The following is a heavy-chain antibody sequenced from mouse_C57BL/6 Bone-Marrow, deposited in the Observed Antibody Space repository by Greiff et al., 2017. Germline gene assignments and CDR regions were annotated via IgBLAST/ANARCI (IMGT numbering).Heavy chain of an antibody. J-gene: IGHJ2*01. Sequence: VQLQQSGPELVKPGASVKIPCKASGYTFTDYNMDWVKQSHGKSLEWIGDINPNNGGTIYNQKFKGKATLTVDKSSSPAYMELRRLTSEDTAFYYCARSRTTVVAYYFDYWGQGTTLTVSS. CDR2: INPNNGGT. D-gene: IGHD1-1*01. V-gene: IGHV1-18*01. CDR3: ARSRTTVVAYYFDY. CDR1: GYTFTDYN.